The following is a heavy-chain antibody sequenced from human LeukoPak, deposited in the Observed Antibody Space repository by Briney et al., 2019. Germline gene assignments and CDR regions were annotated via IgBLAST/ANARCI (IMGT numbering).Heavy chain of an antibody. Sequence: ASVKVSCKASGYTFTSYGISWVRRAPGQGLEWMGWISAYNGNTNYAQKFQGRVTMTTDTSTSTAYMELRSLRSDDTAVYYCARAPMVRGPWYFDLWGRGTLVTVSS. CDR1: GYTFTSYG. CDR2: ISAYNGNT. D-gene: IGHD3-10*01. V-gene: IGHV1-18*01. J-gene: IGHJ2*01. CDR3: ARAPMVRGPWYFDL.